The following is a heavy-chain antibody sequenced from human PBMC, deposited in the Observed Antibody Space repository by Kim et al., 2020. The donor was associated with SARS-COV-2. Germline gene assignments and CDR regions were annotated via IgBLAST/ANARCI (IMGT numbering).Heavy chain of an antibody. Sequence: ADTVKGRFTISRDNAKNKLYLQMNSLRAEDTAVYYCARVGENDYYYGMDVWGQGTTVTVSS. CDR3: ARVGENDYYYGMDV. V-gene: IGHV3-74*01. J-gene: IGHJ6*02.